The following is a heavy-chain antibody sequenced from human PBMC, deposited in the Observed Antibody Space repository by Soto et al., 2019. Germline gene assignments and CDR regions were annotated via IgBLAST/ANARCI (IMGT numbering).Heavy chain of an antibody. V-gene: IGHV1-8*01. CDR2: VNPNNGDT. Sequence: QVQLVQSGAELKKPGASVKVSCKASGYTFSNYDINWVRQATGQGPEWIGWVNPNNGDTGYAQKFQGRVTLTTDISTTTAYMELTSLRSEDPAIYYCAKVSRKGSAIDFDYWGQGTLITVSS. J-gene: IGHJ4*02. CDR3: AKVSRKGSAIDFDY. D-gene: IGHD3-10*01. CDR1: GYTFSNYD.